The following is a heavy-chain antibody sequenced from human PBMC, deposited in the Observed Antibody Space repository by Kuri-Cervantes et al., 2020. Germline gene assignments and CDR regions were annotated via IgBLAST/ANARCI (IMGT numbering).Heavy chain of an antibody. V-gene: IGHV3-48*02. CDR3: AKDVHYYDMPGLNYYYYYGMDV. J-gene: IGHJ6*02. Sequence: GESLKISCAASGFTFSSYSMNWVRQAPGKGLEWVSYISSGSSTIYYADSVKGRFTISRDNAKNSLYLQMNSLRDEDTAVYYCAKDVHYYDMPGLNYYYYYGMDVWGQGTTVTVSS. CDR1: GFTFSSYS. D-gene: IGHD3-22*01. CDR2: ISSGSSTI.